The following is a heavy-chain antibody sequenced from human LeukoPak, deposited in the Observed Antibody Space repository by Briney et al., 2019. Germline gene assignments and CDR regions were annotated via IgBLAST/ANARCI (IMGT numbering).Heavy chain of an antibody. Sequence: GRSLRLSCAASGFTFSSCGMHWVRQAPGKGLEWVAVITYDGDTTYFEDSVKGRFTISRDTSKSTLYLQMNSLGAEDTAAYYCVKEQGSGSYRTADYWGQGTLVTVSS. V-gene: IGHV3-30*18. CDR2: ITYDGDTT. D-gene: IGHD3-10*01. CDR1: GFTFSSCG. CDR3: VKEQGSGSYRTADY. J-gene: IGHJ4*02.